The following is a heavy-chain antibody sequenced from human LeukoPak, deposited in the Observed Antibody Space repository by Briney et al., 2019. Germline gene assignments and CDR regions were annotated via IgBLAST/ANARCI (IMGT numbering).Heavy chain of an antibody. Sequence: GGSLRLSCAASGFTFSRYEMNWVRQAPGKGLEWVSYISSSGSTIYYADSVKGRFTISRDNAKNSLYLQMNSLRAEDMAVYYCARGGDYGDYQRTYYFDYWGQGTLVTVSS. CDR1: GFTFSRYE. V-gene: IGHV3-48*03. CDR2: ISSSGSTI. J-gene: IGHJ4*02. CDR3: ARGGDYGDYQRTYYFDY. D-gene: IGHD4-17*01.